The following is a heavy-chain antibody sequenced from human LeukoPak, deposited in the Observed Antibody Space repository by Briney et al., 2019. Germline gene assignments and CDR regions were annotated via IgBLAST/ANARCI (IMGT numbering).Heavy chain of an antibody. V-gene: IGHV4-31*03. Sequence: KASETLSLTCTVSGGSISGGGYYWSWIRQHPGKGLEWIGYIYYSGSTYYNPSLKSRVTISVDTSKNQFSLKLSSVTAANTAVYYCAGEYGDYVDYWGQGTLVTVST. CDR1: GGSISGGGYY. J-gene: IGHJ4*02. CDR3: AGEYGDYVDY. D-gene: IGHD4-17*01. CDR2: IYYSGST.